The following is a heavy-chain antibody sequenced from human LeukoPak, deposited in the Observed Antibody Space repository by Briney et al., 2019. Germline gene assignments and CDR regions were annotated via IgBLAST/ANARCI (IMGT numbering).Heavy chain of an antibody. V-gene: IGHV4-4*07. CDR2: IYTSGTT. J-gene: IGHJ4*02. D-gene: IGHD6-19*01. CDR1: GGSISIYY. CDR3: ARAGYSSGWYHGFDY. Sequence: SETLSLTCTVSGGSISIYYWSWIRQPAGKGLEWIGRIYTSGTTHYNPSLKSRVTMSVDTSKNQFSLKLSSVTAADTAVYYCARAGYSSGWYHGFDYWGQGTLVTVSS.